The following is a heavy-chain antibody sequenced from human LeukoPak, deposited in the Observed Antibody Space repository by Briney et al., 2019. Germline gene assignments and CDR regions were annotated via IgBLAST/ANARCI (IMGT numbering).Heavy chain of an antibody. J-gene: IGHJ6*03. Sequence: SVKVSCKASGGTFSSYAISWVRQAPGQGLEWMGGIIPILGTANYAQKFQGRVTITTDESTSTAYMELSSLRSEDTAVYYCARGAARDYYYYMDVWGKGTTVTVSS. CDR3: ARGAARDYYYYMDV. CDR1: GGTFSSYA. D-gene: IGHD6-6*01. CDR2: IIPILGTA. V-gene: IGHV1-69*05.